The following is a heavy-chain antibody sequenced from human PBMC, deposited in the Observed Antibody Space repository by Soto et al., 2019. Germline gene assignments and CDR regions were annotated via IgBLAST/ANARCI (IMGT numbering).Heavy chain of an antibody. Sequence: QVHLVESGGGVVQPGRSLRLSCAASGFTFRNYGMHWVRQAPGKGLEWVAVISYDGNNKYYAGSVRGRFAISRDNSKNTLYLQMNSVRPEDTAVYYCAKDIGKKWHYFDYWGQRTLVTGSS. V-gene: IGHV3-30*18. CDR2: ISYDGNNK. CDR1: GFTFRNYG. J-gene: IGHJ4*02. CDR3: AKDIGKKWHYFDY. D-gene: IGHD5-12*01.